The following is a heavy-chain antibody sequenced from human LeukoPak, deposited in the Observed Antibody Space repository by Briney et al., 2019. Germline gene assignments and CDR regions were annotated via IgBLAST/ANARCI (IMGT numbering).Heavy chain of an antibody. CDR1: GYTFTGYY. J-gene: IGHJ4*02. Sequence: ASVKVSCEASGYTFTGYYMHWVRQAPGQGLEWMGWINHNSGGTNYAQKFQGRVTMTRDTSISTAYMELSRLRSDDTAVYYCARSSSTGSHYHGSGSYKRPTDYWGQGTLVTVSS. V-gene: IGHV1-2*02. CDR3: ARSSSTGSHYHGSGSYKRPTDY. D-gene: IGHD3-10*01. CDR2: INHNSGGT.